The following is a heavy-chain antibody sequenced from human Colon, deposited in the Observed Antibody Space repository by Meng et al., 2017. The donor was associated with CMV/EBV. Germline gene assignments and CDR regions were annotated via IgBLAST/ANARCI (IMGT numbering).Heavy chain of an antibody. D-gene: IGHD3-3*01. J-gene: IGHJ5*02. V-gene: IGHV4-30-4*08. CDR2: IYHSGSA. CDR1: GDYN. CDR3: ARGSAVGHAIFGVTSRVFDP. Sequence: GDYNWNWIRQSPGQGLEWIGYIYHSGSAHYNPSLQSRVVMSVDTSKNQFSLKVKSVTAADTAVYYCARGSAVGHAIFGVTSRVFDPWGQGTLVTVSS.